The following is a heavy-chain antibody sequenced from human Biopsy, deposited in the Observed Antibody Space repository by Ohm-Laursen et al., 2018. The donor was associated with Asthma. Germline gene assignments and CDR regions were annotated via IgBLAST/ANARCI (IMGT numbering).Heavy chain of an antibody. CDR3: ARKAGSCISRTCYSLDF. V-gene: IGHV1-69*13. CDR2: INSVFGTT. J-gene: IGHJ4*02. D-gene: IGHD2-2*01. CDR1: GGTFNTYV. Sequence: SVKVSCKSLGGTFNTYVIGWVRQAPGQGLEWMGGINSVFGTTTYPQKFQDRVTITADDPTSTVYMELSSLRSEDTAVYYCARKAGSCISRTCYSLDFWGQGTPVTVSS.